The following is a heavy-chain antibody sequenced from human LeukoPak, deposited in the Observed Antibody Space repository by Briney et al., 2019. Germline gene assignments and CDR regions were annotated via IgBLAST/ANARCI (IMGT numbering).Heavy chain of an antibody. CDR3: ARSGRSGSYYSDFDY. V-gene: IGHV3-72*01. D-gene: IGHD1-26*01. Sequence: GGSLRLSCAASGFTFSDHYMDWVRQAPGKGPEWVGRTRNKANSYTTEYAASVKGRFTISRDDSNNSLYLQMNSLKTDDTAVYYCARSGRSGSYYSDFDYWGQGTLVTVSS. J-gene: IGHJ4*02. CDR1: GFTFSDHY. CDR2: TRNKANSYTT.